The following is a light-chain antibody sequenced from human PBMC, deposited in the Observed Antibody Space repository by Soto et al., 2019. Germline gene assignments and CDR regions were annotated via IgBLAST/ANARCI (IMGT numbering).Light chain of an antibody. Sequence: QSELTQPPSASGTPGQRVTISCSGSSSNIGSNTVHWYQQLPGTAPKLLIYSNNQRPSGVPDRFSGSKSGTSASLAISGLQSEDEADYYCAAWDDSLNGYVFGTGTKVTVL. CDR2: SNN. CDR1: SSNIGSNT. V-gene: IGLV1-44*01. CDR3: AAWDDSLNGYV. J-gene: IGLJ1*01.